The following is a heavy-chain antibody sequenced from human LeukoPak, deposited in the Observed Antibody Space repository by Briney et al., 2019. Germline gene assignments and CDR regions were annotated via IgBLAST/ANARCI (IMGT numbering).Heavy chain of an antibody. CDR1: GFTFKNYW. CDR2: INDDGSGT. D-gene: IGHD2-15*01. V-gene: IGHV3-74*01. Sequence: PGGSLRLSCAASGFTFKNYWMHWVRQAPGKGPVWVPRINDDGSGTSYADSVKGRFTISRDDAKSTLYLQMNSLRAEDTAVYYCVRGGASTWSWGQGTLVTVSS. CDR3: VRGGASTWS. J-gene: IGHJ5*02.